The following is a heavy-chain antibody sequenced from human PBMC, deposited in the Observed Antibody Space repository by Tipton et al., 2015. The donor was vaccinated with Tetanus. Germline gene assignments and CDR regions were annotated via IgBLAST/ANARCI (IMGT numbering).Heavy chain of an antibody. J-gene: IGHJ4*02. V-gene: IGHV3-30-3*01. D-gene: IGHD3-22*01. CDR1: GFTFSSYA. CDR3: ARDQDYYDSSGPIGY. CDR2: ISYDGSNK. Sequence: SLRLSCAASGFTFSSYAMHWVRQAPGKGLEWVAVISYDGSNKYYADSVKGRFTISRDNSKNTLYLQMNSLRAEGTAVYYCARDQDYYDSSGPIGYWGQGTLVTVSS.